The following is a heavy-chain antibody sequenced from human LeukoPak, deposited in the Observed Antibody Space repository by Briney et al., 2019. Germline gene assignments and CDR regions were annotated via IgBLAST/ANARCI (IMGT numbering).Heavy chain of an antibody. V-gene: IGHV4-59*08. CDR3: ARVSSGGSFFDY. J-gene: IGHJ4*02. Sequence: SETLSLTCTVSGGSISSYYWSWIRQPPGKGLEWIGFVYYSGSTNYNPSLKSRVTISVDTSKNQFSLKLTSVTAADTAVYYCARVSSGGSFFDYWGQGTLVTVSS. D-gene: IGHD2-15*01. CDR2: VYYSGST. CDR1: GGSISSYY.